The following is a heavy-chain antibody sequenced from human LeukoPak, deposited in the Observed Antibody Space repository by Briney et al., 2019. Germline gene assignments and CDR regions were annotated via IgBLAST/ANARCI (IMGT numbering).Heavy chain of an antibody. CDR2: ISWNRGSI. Sequence: GRSLRLSCAASGFTFDDYAMHWARQAPGKGLEWVSGISWNRGSIGYADSVKGRFTISRDNAKNSLYLQMNSLRAEDTALYYCAKDIFGSTSSPDAFDIWGQGTMVTVSS. D-gene: IGHD2-2*01. CDR3: AKDIFGSTSSPDAFDI. J-gene: IGHJ3*02. CDR1: GFTFDDYA. V-gene: IGHV3-9*01.